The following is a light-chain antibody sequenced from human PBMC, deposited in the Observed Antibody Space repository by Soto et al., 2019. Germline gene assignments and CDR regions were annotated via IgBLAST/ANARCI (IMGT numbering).Light chain of an antibody. J-gene: IGKJ4*01. Sequence: EIMMTQSPAILSVSPGERATLSCRVSQGVSSNLAWYQQKPGQAPRLLIYDASSRATGIPARFSGSGSGTEFTLTFSNLQPDDFATYYCQQYDNYPLTFGGGTKV. CDR3: QQYDNYPLT. V-gene: IGKV3-15*01. CDR1: QGVSSN. CDR2: DAS.